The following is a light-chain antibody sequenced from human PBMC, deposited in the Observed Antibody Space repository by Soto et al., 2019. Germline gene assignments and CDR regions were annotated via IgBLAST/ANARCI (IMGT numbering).Light chain of an antibody. Sequence: EIVMTQSPATLSVSPGERATLSCRASQNIDNNLAWYQQKLGQTPRLLIYGASTRATGAPARFSGSGSGTDFTLTISSLQSEDFALYYCQQRNTWPPITFGQGTRLEIK. CDR2: GAS. V-gene: IGKV3-15*01. J-gene: IGKJ5*01. CDR1: QNIDNN. CDR3: QQRNTWPPIT.